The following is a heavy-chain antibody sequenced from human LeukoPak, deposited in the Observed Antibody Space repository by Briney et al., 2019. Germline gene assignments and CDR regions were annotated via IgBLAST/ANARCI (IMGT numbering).Heavy chain of an antibody. CDR2: IYSGGRT. CDR3: ARHGLKLVGSSTIYFDI. J-gene: IGHJ4*02. CDR1: GVSISDNY. D-gene: IGHD1-26*01. V-gene: IGHV4-59*08. Sequence: SETLSLTCTVSGVSISDNYWSWIRQTPGVGLEWIGYIYSGGRTHYTPPLQRRATLPVHMSKNQFSLKLNSVTAADTAVYYCARHGLKLVGSSTIYFDIWGQGKLVTVSS.